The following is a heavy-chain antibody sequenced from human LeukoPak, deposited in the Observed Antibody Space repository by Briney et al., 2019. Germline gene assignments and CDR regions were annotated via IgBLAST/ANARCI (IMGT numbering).Heavy chain of an antibody. Sequence: PSETLSLTCTVSGGSISSSSYYWGWIRQPPGKGLEWIGSIYYSGSTYYNPSLKSRVTISVDTSKNQFSLKLSSVTAADTAVYYCARVDGGFPLDYWGQGTLVTVPS. J-gene: IGHJ4*02. D-gene: IGHD2-15*01. CDR3: ARVDGGFPLDY. CDR1: GGSISSSSYY. V-gene: IGHV4-39*01. CDR2: IYYSGST.